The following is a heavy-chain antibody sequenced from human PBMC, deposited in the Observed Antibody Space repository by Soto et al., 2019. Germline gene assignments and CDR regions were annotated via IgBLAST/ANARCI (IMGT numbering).Heavy chain of an antibody. CDR3: ARDAITMVRGTPDY. J-gene: IGHJ4*02. D-gene: IGHD3-10*01. V-gene: IGHV3-33*01. CDR1: GFTFSSYG. Sequence: QVQLVESGGGVVQPGRSLRLSCAASGFTFSSYGMHWVRQATGKGLSWVAVIWYDGSHKYYADSVKGRFTISRDNSKNTLYLQMNSMRAEDTAVYYCARDAITMVRGTPDYWGQGTLFTVSS. CDR2: IWYDGSHK.